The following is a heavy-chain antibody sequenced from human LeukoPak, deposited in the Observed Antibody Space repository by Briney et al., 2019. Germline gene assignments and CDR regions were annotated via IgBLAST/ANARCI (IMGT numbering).Heavy chain of an antibody. CDR3: ARDHLRYFDWFVVDY. V-gene: IGHV3-48*01. Sequence: GGSLRLSCAASGFTLSSYSMNWVRQAPGKGLEWVSYISSSSSTIYYADSVKGRFTISRDNAKNSLYLRMNSLRAEDTAVYYCARDHLRYFDWFVVDYWGQGTLVTVSS. D-gene: IGHD3-9*01. CDR2: ISSSSSTI. J-gene: IGHJ4*02. CDR1: GFTLSSYS.